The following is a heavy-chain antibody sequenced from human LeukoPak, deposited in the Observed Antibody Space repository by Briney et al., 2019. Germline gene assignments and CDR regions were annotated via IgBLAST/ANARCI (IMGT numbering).Heavy chain of an antibody. Sequence: PGGSLRLSCAASGFTVSSNYMSWVRQAPGKGLEWVSVIYSGGSTYYADSVKGRFTISRDNSKNTLYLQMNSLRAEDTAVYYCARDLVDNYDSSGYYGGDYWGQGTLVTVSS. V-gene: IGHV3-53*01. D-gene: IGHD3-22*01. CDR1: GFTVSSNY. J-gene: IGHJ4*02. CDR2: IYSGGST. CDR3: ARDLVDNYDSSGYYGGDY.